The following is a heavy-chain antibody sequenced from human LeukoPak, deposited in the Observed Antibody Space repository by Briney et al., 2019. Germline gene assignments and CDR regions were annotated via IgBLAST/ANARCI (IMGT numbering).Heavy chain of an antibody. Sequence: GGSLRLSCAASGFSFSSYAMSWVRQAPGKGLEWVSSISGGGSGTYYADSVKGRFTISRDNSKKTLYLQMNRLRAEDTAVYYCARDPVGAIGYGMVVWGQGTTVTVSS. J-gene: IGHJ6*02. V-gene: IGHV3-23*01. CDR1: GFSFSSYA. D-gene: IGHD1-26*01. CDR2: ISGGGSGT. CDR3: ARDPVGAIGYGMVV.